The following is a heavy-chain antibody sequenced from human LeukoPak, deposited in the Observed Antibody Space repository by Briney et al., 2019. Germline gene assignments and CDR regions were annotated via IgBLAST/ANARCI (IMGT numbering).Heavy chain of an antibody. Sequence: PSETLSLTCAVSGYSISSGYYWGWIRQPPGKGLEWIGSIYHSGSTYYNPSLKSRVTISVDTSKNQFSLKLRSVTAADTAVYYCARSPASIAAAGRDYNWFDPWGQGTLVTVSS. CDR2: IYHSGST. V-gene: IGHV4-38-2*01. CDR1: GYSISSGYY. J-gene: IGHJ5*02. D-gene: IGHD6-13*01. CDR3: ARSPASIAAAGRDYNWFDP.